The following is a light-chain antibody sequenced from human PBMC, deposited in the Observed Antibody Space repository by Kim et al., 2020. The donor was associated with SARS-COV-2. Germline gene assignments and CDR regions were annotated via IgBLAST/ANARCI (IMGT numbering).Light chain of an antibody. CDR1: QNIRND. J-gene: IGKJ5*01. CDR2: GAS. CDR3: LQHSTYPIT. V-gene: IGKV1-17*01. Sequence: AAVGDIVTITCRASQNIRNDLGWYQQNPGRAPKRLIYGASSLQSGVPSRFSGSGSGTEFTLTISSVQPEDFATYFCLQHSTYPITFGQGTRLEIK.